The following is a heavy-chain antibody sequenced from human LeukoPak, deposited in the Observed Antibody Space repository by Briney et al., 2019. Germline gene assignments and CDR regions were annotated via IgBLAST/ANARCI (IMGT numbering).Heavy chain of an antibody. D-gene: IGHD6-13*01. Sequence: QTGGSLRLSCAASGFTFSSYGMHWVRQAPGKGLEWVAVISYDGSNKYYADSVKGRFTISRDNSKNTLYLQMNSLRAEDTAVYYCAKGDGSSWYFYYYYGVDVWGQGTTVTVSS. J-gene: IGHJ6*02. CDR2: ISYDGSNK. V-gene: IGHV3-30*18. CDR1: GFTFSSYG. CDR3: AKGDGSSWYFYYYYGVDV.